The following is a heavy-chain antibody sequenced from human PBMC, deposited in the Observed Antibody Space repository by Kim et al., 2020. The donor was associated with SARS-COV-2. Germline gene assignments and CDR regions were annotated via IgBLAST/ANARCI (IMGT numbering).Heavy chain of an antibody. Sequence: SETLSLTCTVSGGSISSSSYYWGWIRQPPGKGLEWIGSIYYSGSTYYNPSLKSRVTISVDTSKNQFSLKLSSVTAADTAVYYCARQHRRWLHRADYWGQGTLVTVSS. J-gene: IGHJ4*02. D-gene: IGHD5-12*01. CDR2: IYYSGST. CDR1: GGSISSSSYY. CDR3: ARQHRRWLHRADY. V-gene: IGHV4-39*01.